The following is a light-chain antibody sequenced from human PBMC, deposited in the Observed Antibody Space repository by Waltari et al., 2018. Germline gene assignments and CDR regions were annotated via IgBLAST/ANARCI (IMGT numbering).Light chain of an antibody. V-gene: IGLV2-14*03. CDR1: TSDLGGYNY. J-gene: IGLJ3*02. CDR3: CSFTSSSTWV. Sequence: QSALTQPASGSGSPGQSITISCTGTTSDLGGYNYVAWYQQHPGKAPKLIIFDVSSRPSGVSNRFSGSKSANTASPIISGLQAEDEADYYCCSFTSSSTWVFGGGTKLTVL. CDR2: DVS.